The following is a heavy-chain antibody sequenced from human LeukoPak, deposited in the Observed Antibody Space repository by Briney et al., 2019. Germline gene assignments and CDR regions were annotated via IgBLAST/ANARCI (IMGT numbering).Heavy chain of an antibody. D-gene: IGHD6-13*01. Sequence: ASVKVSCXASGYTFTGYYMHWVRQARGQGLEWMGWINPNSGGTNYAQKFQGRVTMTRDTSISTAYMELSRLRSDDTAVYYCARDSLPSSSWYYYYYYMDVWGKGTTVTVSS. CDR1: GYTFTGYY. J-gene: IGHJ6*03. CDR3: ARDSLPSSSWYYYYYYMDV. CDR2: INPNSGGT. V-gene: IGHV1-2*02.